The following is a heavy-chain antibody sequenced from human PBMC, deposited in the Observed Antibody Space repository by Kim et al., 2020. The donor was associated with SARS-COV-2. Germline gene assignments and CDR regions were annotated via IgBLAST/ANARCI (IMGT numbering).Heavy chain of an antibody. Sequence: GGSLRLSCAASGFTFSTYAMNWVRQAPGKGLEWVSAISGSGGSTFYADSVEGRFTISRDNSKNTLYLQLTSLRAADTAIYYCAREMGGYQFQADFDYWG. J-gene: IGHJ4*01. CDR3: AREMGGYQFQADFDY. CDR1: GFTFSTYA. CDR2: ISGSGGST. D-gene: IGHD2-2*01. V-gene: IGHV3-23*01.